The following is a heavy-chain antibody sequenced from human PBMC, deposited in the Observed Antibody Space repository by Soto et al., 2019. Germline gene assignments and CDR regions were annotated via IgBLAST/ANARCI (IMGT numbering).Heavy chain of an antibody. J-gene: IGHJ4*02. D-gene: IGHD3-3*01. CDR1: GFTFSDYY. CDR2: ISGSGGST. CDR3: AKDNMNPYYDFWSALYYFDY. V-gene: IGHV3-23*01. Sequence: GGSLRLSCAASGFTFSDYYMSWIRQAPGKGLGWVSAISGSGGSTYYADSVKGRFTISRDNSKNTLYLQMNSLRAEDTAVYYCAKDNMNPYYDFWSALYYFDYWGQGTLVTVSS.